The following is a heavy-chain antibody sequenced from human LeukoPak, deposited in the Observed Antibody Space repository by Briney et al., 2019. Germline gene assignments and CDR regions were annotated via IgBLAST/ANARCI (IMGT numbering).Heavy chain of an antibody. Sequence: SETLSLTCAVYGGSFSGYYWSWIRQPPGKGLEWIGEINHSGSTNYSPSLKSRVTISVDTSKNQFSLKLSSVTAADTAVYYCASREVSHQYDYWGQGTLVTVSS. CDR3: ASREVSHQYDY. D-gene: IGHD1-26*01. CDR1: GGSFSGYY. V-gene: IGHV4-34*01. J-gene: IGHJ4*02. CDR2: INHSGST.